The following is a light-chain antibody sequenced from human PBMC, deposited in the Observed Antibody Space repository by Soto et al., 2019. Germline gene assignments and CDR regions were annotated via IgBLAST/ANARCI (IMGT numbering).Light chain of an antibody. Sequence: NFMLTQPHSVSESPGKTVTISCTRSSGSIASNYVQWYQQRPGSAPTTVIYEDNQRPSGVPDRFSDSIDSSSNSASLTISGLKTEDEADYYCQSYDSSNLYVFGTGTKLTVL. CDR3: QSYDSSNLYV. CDR1: SGSIASNY. CDR2: EDN. V-gene: IGLV6-57*04. J-gene: IGLJ1*01.